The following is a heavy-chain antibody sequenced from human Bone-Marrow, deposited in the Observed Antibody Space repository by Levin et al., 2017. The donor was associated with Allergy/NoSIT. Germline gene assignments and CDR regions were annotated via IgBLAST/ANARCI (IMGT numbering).Heavy chain of an antibody. J-gene: IGHJ2*01. CDR3: AREKGSPDWYLDL. CDR1: GFTFSNYA. Sequence: GSLRLSCAASGFTFSNYAMSWLRQPPGGGLEWIGYIYYSGSTYYNPSLKTRISISIDASKNQFSLNLRSVTAADTAFYYCAREKGSPDWYLDLWGRGTLITVSS. CDR2: IYYSGST. V-gene: IGHV4-59*01.